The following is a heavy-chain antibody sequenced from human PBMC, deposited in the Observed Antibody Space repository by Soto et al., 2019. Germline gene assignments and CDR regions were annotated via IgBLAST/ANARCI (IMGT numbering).Heavy chain of an antibody. CDR2: IIPIFGTA. V-gene: IGHV1-69*01. CDR1: GGTFSSYA. CDR3: GRNDVVANYYYGMDV. Sequence: QVQLVQPGAEVKKPGSSVKVSCKASGGTFSSYAISWVRQAPGQGLEWMGGIIPIFGTANYAQKFQGRVTITADETTSTAYMELSSLRAEDTAGYYCGRNDVVANYYYGMDVWGQGTTVTVSS. J-gene: IGHJ6*02. D-gene: IGHD5-12*01.